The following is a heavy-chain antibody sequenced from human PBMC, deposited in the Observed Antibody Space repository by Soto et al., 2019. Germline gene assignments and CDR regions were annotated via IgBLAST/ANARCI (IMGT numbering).Heavy chain of an antibody. CDR1: GFTFAIYG. Sequence: QVQLVQSGAEVKKPGASVKVSCKASGFTFAIYGITWVRQAPGKGLEWMGWINPYNGNTNYAQKFQGRVTMSTDTSTTTGYMELRSLRSDDTAVYYCARLVAAAPFYYGMDVWGQGTTVTVSS. V-gene: IGHV1-18*01. J-gene: IGHJ6*02. D-gene: IGHD2-15*01. CDR3: ARLVAAAPFYYGMDV. CDR2: INPYNGNT.